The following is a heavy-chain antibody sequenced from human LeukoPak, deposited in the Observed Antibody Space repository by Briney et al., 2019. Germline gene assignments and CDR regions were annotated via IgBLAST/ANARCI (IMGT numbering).Heavy chain of an antibody. CDR2: IKKDGSEK. V-gene: IGHV3-7*01. CDR1: GFTFSSYW. Sequence: PGGSLRLSCAASGFTFSSYWMSWVRQAPGKGLEWVANIKKDGSEKNYVDSVKGRFIISRDNAKTSVYLQMNSLGVEDTAVYYRARSLWPEDYWGRGTLVTVSS. D-gene: IGHD3-16*02. CDR3: ARSLWPEDY. J-gene: IGHJ4*02.